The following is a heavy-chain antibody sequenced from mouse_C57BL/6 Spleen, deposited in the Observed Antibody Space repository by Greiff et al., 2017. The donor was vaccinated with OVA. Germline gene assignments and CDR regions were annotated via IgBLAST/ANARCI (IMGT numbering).Heavy chain of an antibody. CDR2: ISDGGSYT. Sequence: EVQLVESGGGLVKPGGSLKLSCAASGFTFSSYAMSWVRQTPEKRLEWVATISDGGSYTYYPDNVKGRFTISRDNAKNNLYLQMSHLKSKDTAMYYCARDGLAYWYFDVWGTGTTVTVSS. D-gene: IGHD4-1*01. CDR1: GFTFSSYA. J-gene: IGHJ1*03. V-gene: IGHV5-4*01. CDR3: ARDGLAYWYFDV.